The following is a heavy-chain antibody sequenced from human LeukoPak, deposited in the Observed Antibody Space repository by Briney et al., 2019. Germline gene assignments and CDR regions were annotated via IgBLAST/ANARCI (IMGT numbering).Heavy chain of an antibody. Sequence: SETLSLTCTVFGGSVSSGSYYWSWIRQPPGKGLEWIGYIYYRGSTNYNPSLKSRVTISVDTSKNQFSLKLSSVTAADTAVYYCARSRQTPGFDPWGQGTLVTVSS. V-gene: IGHV4-61*01. CDR1: GGSVSSGSYY. J-gene: IGHJ5*02. D-gene: IGHD4-23*01. CDR3: ARSRQTPGFDP. CDR2: IYYRGST.